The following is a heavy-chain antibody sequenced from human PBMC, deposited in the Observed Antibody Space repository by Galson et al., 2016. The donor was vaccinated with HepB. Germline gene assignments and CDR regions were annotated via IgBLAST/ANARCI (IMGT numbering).Heavy chain of an antibody. J-gene: IGHJ4*02. V-gene: IGHV3-11*04. D-gene: IGHD2/OR15-2a*01. CDR1: GFTFSDFF. CDR3: ATDFSN. Sequence: SLRLSCAASGFTFSDFFMTWIRQAPGKGLEWVSYISGSSSTISYADSVRGRFTISRDNAKNSLYLRMNSLRAEDTAVYYCATDFSNWGQGTLVTVSS. CDR2: ISGSSSTI.